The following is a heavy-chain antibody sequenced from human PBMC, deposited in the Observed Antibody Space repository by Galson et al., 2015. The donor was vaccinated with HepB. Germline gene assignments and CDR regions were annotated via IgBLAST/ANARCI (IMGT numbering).Heavy chain of an antibody. CDR2: IFGGDNT. CDR3: ARGLGTRYSNSWYFFDAMDV. J-gene: IGHJ6*02. D-gene: IGHD2/OR15-2a*01. V-gene: IGHV3-66*01. Sequence: SLRLSCAASGFIVSSHYMTWVRQAPGRGLEWVSVIFGGDNTYYADSVKGRCTISRDNSKNTVYLQMDSLRVEDTALCYCARGLGTRYSNSWYFFDAMDVWGQGTTVIVSS. CDR1: GFIVSSHY.